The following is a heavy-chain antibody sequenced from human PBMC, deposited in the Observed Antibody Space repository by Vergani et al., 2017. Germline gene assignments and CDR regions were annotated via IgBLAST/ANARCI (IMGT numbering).Heavy chain of an antibody. CDR3: ARVPTGLRSAAFDL. V-gene: IGHV3-33*08. Sequence: QVQLVESGGGVVQPGRSLRLSCAASGFTFSSYGMHWVRQAPGKGLEWVAVIWYDGSNKYYADSVKGRFTISRDNSKNTRYLQMNSLRAEDTAVYYCARVPTGLRSAAFDLWGQATMVTVSS. D-gene: IGHD1-1*01. CDR2: IWYDGSNK. J-gene: IGHJ3*01. CDR1: GFTFSSYG.